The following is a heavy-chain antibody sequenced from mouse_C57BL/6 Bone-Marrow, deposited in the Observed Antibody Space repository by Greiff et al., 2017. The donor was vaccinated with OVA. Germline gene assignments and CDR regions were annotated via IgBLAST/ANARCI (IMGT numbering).Heavy chain of an antibody. V-gene: IGHV1-69*01. CDR3: ARSNYGPYAMDY. Sequence: VQLQQPGAELVMPGASVKLSCKASGYTFTSYWMHWVKQRPGQGLEWIGEIDPSDSYTNYNQKFKGKSTLTVDKSSSTAYMQLSSLTSEDSAVYYCARSNYGPYAMDYWGQGTSVTVSS. CDR1: GYTFTSYW. CDR2: IDPSDSYT. D-gene: IGHD1-1*01. J-gene: IGHJ4*01.